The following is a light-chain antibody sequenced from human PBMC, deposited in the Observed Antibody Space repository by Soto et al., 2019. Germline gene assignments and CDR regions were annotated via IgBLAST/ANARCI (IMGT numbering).Light chain of an antibody. CDR2: AAS. CDR3: LQHNSYPVT. J-gene: IGKJ1*01. Sequence: DIQMTQSPASLSASVGDGVTITCRASQSISSYLNWYQQKPGKAPKLLIYAASSLQSGVPSRFSGSGSGTDFALTISSLQPEDFATYYCLQHNSYPVTFGQGTKVDI. CDR1: QSISSY. V-gene: IGKV1-17*01.